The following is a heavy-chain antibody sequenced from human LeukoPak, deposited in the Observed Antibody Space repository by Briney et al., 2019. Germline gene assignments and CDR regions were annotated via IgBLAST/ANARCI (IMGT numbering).Heavy chain of an antibody. CDR3: ARGGNIYDYVWGSYRPDAFDI. CDR2: IYYTGST. V-gene: IGHV4-59*01. J-gene: IGHJ3*02. Sequence: SETLSLTCTVSGGSISSYYWSWIRQPPGKRLEWIGYIYYTGSTNYNPSPKSRVTISVDTSKNQFSLKLSSVTAADTAVYYCARGGNIYDYVWGSYRPDAFDIWGQGTMVTVSS. D-gene: IGHD3-16*02. CDR1: GGSISSYY.